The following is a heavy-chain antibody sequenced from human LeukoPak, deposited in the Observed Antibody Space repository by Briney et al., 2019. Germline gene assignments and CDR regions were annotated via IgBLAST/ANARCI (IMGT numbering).Heavy chain of an antibody. D-gene: IGHD3/OR15-3a*01. Sequence: SETLSLTCTVSGGSISSSNSYWGWIRQPPGKGLEWIGSIYYTGNTYYNASLKSRVTISIDTSKNQISLRLTSVTATDTAMYYCARQTGSGLFTLPGGQGTLVTVSS. CDR2: IYYTGNT. V-gene: IGHV4-39*01. CDR1: GGSISSSNSY. CDR3: ARQTGSGLFTLP. J-gene: IGHJ4*02.